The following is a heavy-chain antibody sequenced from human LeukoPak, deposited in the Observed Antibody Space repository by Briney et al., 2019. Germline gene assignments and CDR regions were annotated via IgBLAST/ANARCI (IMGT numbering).Heavy chain of an antibody. CDR2: ITGLGGST. CDR1: GFTFSNYA. Sequence: GGSLRLSCAASGFTFSNYAMSWVRQAPGKGLEWVSSITGLGGSTFYADSVKGRFTFSRDNSENMLYLEMNSLRAEDTAVYYCAKDSGYDYMDSWGEGTLVIVSS. V-gene: IGHV3-23*01. D-gene: IGHD5-12*01. CDR3: AKDSGYDYMDS. J-gene: IGHJ4*02.